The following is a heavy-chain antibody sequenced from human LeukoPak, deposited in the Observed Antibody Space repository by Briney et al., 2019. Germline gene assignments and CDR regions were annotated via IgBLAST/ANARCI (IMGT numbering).Heavy chain of an antibody. Sequence: ASVKVSCKASGYTFTSCGISLVRHAPGQGLELMGWISAYNGNTNYAQKLQGRVTMTTDTSTSTAYMELRSLRSDDTAVYYCAREPDYSGYIDVWGKGTTVSVSS. CDR3: AREPDYSGYIDV. V-gene: IGHV1-18*01. J-gene: IGHJ6*03. CDR2: ISAYNGNT. D-gene: IGHD2-21*01. CDR1: GYTFTSCG.